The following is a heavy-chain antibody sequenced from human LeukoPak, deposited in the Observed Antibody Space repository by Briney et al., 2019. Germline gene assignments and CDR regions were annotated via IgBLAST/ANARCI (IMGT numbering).Heavy chain of an antibody. CDR1: GFTFSTYW. CDR2: INSDGTTT. D-gene: IGHD4-17*01. CDR3: ACFSATPYGVP. V-gene: IGHV3-74*01. Sequence: GGSLRLSCAASGFTFSTYWMHWVRQAPGKGLVWVSRINSDGTTTNYADSVKGRFTISRDNAKNTLYLQMNSLRAEDTAVYYCACFSATPYGVPWGQGTLVTVSS. J-gene: IGHJ5*02.